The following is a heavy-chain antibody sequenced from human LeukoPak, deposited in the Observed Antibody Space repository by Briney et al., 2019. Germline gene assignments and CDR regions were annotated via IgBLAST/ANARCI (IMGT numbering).Heavy chain of an antibody. V-gene: IGHV1-2*02. J-gene: IGHJ4*02. CDR3: AVSGYSSSWPTEDFDY. Sequence: ASVKVSCKASGYTFTGYYMHWVRQAPGQGLEWMGWINPNSGGTNYAQKFQGRVTMTRDTSISTAYMELSRLRSDDTAVYYRAVSGYSSSWPTEDFDYWGQGTLVTVSS. D-gene: IGHD6-13*01. CDR1: GYTFTGYY. CDR2: INPNSGGT.